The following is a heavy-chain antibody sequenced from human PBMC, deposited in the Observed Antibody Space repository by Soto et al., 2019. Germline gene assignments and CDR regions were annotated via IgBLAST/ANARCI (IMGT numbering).Heavy chain of an antibody. J-gene: IGHJ4*02. V-gene: IGHV4-39*01. CDR3: ARHGSY. CDR2: IYFSGST. Sequence: QLQLQESGPGLVKPSETLSLTCTVSGVSITNTSYYWGWIRQPPGKGLEWIGTIYFSGSTFHNPSLKSRLTISVDTSKNQFSLRLSSVTAADTAVYYCARHGSYGGQGTLVAVSS. CDR1: GVSITNTSYY.